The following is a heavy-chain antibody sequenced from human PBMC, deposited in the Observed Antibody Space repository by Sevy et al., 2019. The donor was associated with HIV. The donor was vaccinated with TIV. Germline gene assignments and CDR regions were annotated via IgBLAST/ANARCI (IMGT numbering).Heavy chain of an antibody. Sequence: GGSLRLSCKPSGFTFISYAMNWVRQAPGKGLEWVSTIYGSSGATYYGDSVKGRFTISRDNSKNSLYLQMNSLRTEDTAVYYFAGVRYDSNSSFDAFDIWGQGTRVTFSS. CDR1: GFTFISYA. J-gene: IGHJ3*02. D-gene: IGHD3-22*01. V-gene: IGHV3-23*01. CDR2: IYGSSGAT. CDR3: AGVRYDSNSSFDAFDI.